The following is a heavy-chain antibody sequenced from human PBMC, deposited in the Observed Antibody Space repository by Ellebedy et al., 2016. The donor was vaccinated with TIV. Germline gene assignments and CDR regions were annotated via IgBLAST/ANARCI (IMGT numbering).Heavy chain of an antibody. CDR1: GFTVSGNY. V-gene: IGHV3-53*04. CDR2: IYGAGST. J-gene: IGHJ3*02. Sequence: GESLKISCAASGFTVSGNYFSWVRQAPGKGLEWVSIIYGAGSTYSADSVKGRFTISRHNSKNTLYLQMNSLRAEDTAVYYCATGAPNRHDAFDIWGQGTMVTVSP. CDR3: ATGAPNRHDAFDI. D-gene: IGHD4/OR15-4a*01.